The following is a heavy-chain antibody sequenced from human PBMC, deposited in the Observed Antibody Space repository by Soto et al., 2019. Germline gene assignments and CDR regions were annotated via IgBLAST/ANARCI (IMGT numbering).Heavy chain of an antibody. CDR2: ISGYNGDT. J-gene: IGHJ5*02. CDR1: GYTFISHA. V-gene: IGHV1-18*01. D-gene: IGHD2-15*01. CDR3: ARSKRYCRGGSCYWKWFDP. Sequence: QVQLVQSGGEVKKPGASVKVSCKASGYTFISHAITWVRQAPGQGLEWMGWISGYNGDTNYAQDLQGRVTMTTDTSTSTAYMEMRSLRSDDTAVYYCARSKRYCRGGSCYWKWFDPWGQGTLVTVSS.